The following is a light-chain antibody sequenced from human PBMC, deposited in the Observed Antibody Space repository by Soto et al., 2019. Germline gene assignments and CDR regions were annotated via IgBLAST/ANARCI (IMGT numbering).Light chain of an antibody. V-gene: IGLV3-21*04. J-gene: IGLJ1*01. CDR2: YDS. CDR1: NIGSKS. CDR3: QVWDSSSDHHYV. Sequence: SYELTQPPSVSVAPGKTARITCGGNNIGSKSVHWYQQKPGQAPVLVIYYDSDRPSGIPERFSGSNSGNTATLTISRVEEGDEDDYYCQVWDSSSDHHYVFGTGTKLTVL.